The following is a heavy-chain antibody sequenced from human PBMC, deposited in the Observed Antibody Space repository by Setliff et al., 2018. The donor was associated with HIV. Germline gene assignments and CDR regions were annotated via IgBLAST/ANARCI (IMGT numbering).Heavy chain of an antibody. CDR2: IRTKAYGGTT. CDR1: GFIFGDYP. Sequence: GGSLRLSCTTSGFIFGDYPIGWFRQAPGKGLEWVSFIRTKAYGGTTEYAASVEGRFSISRDDSKSIVYLQMNSLRTEDTAVYYCTRGGRPTEEYVWFDPWGQGTLVTVSS. CDR3: TRGGRPTEEYVWFDP. J-gene: IGHJ5*02. V-gene: IGHV3-49*03. D-gene: IGHD4-17*01.